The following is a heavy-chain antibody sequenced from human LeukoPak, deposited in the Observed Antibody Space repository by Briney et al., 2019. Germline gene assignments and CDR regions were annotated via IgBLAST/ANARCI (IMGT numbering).Heavy chain of an antibody. CDR3: ARLGYSSGWYDRDY. V-gene: IGHV4-34*01. CDR2: INHSGSTS. J-gene: IGHJ4*02. D-gene: IGHD6-19*01. CDR1: GESFSGYF. Sequence: SSETLSLTCAVYGESFSGYFWNWIRQPPGKGLEWIGEINHSGSTSNHNPSLKSRVTISVDTSKNQFSLKLSSVTAADTAVYYCARLGYSSGWYDRDYWGQGTLVTVSS.